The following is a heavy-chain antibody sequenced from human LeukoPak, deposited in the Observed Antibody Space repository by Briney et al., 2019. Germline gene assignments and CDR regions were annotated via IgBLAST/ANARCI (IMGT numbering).Heavy chain of an antibody. CDR2: INPNSGGT. CDR3: ARGPGRDCSSTSCLGFGPDWFDP. V-gene: IGHV1-2*02. J-gene: IGHJ5*02. Sequence: ASVKVPCKASGYTFTGYYMHWVRQAPGQGLEWMGWINPNSGGTNYAQKFQSRVTMTRDTSISTAYMELSRLRSDDTAVYYCARGPGRDCSSTSCLGFGPDWFDPWGQGTLVTVSS. D-gene: IGHD2-2*01. CDR1: GYTFTGYY.